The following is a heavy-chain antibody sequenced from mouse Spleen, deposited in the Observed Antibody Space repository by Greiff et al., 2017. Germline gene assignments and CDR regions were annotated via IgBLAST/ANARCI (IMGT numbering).Heavy chain of an antibody. J-gene: IGHJ1*01. CDR2: ISGGGSYT. Sequence: DVQLVESGGGLVKPGGSLKLSCAASGFTFSSYGMSWVRQTPEKRLEWVATISGGGSYTYYPDSVKGRCTISRDNAKNNLYLQMSSLRSEDTALYYCARLELGRYFDVWGAGTTVTVSS. CDR3: ARLELGRYFDV. V-gene: IGHV5-9-2*01. CDR1: GFTFSSYG. D-gene: IGHD4-1*01.